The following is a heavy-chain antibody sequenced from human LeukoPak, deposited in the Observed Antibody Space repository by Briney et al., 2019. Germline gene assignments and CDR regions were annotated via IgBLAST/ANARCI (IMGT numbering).Heavy chain of an antibody. J-gene: IGHJ4*02. CDR2: MNPNSGNT. CDR1: GYTFNNYD. D-gene: IGHD6-13*01. CDR3: ARVAGLAAAGPSDF. Sequence: ASVKVSCKASGYTFNNYDINWVRQATGQGLEWMGWMNPNSGNTGYAQKFQGRVTITMDTSRSTAYMELSSLRSEDTAVYYCARVAGLAAAGPSDFWGQGTLVTVSS. V-gene: IGHV1-8*03.